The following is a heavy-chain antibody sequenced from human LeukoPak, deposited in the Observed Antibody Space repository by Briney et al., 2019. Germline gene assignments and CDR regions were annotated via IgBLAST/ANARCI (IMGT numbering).Heavy chain of an antibody. Sequence: GASVKVSCKASGYTFTSYGISWVRQAPGQGLEWMGWISAYNGNTNYAQKLQGRVTMTTDTSTSTAYMELRSLRSDDTAVYYCARDRNSYDSSGYYTPPGRAFDIWGQGTMVTVSS. CDR1: GYTFTSYG. CDR3: ARDRNSYDSSGYYTPPGRAFDI. D-gene: IGHD3-22*01. V-gene: IGHV1-18*01. J-gene: IGHJ3*02. CDR2: ISAYNGNT.